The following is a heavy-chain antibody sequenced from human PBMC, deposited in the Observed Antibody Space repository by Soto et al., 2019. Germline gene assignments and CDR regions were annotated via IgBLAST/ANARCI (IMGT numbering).Heavy chain of an antibody. CDR2: IYHSGST. V-gene: IGHV4-30-2*03. CDR3: ARRGSGSYSDY. D-gene: IGHD3-10*01. J-gene: IGHJ4*02. Sequence: TLSLTCTVSGGSISSGGYSWSWIRQPPGKGLEWIGYIYHSGSTYYNPSLKSRVTISVDTSKNQFSLRLSSVTAADTAVYYCARRGSGSYSDYWGQGTLVTVSS. CDR1: GGSISSGGYS.